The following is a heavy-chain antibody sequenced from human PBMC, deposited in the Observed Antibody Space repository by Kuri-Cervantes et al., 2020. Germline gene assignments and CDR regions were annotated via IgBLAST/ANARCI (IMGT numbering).Heavy chain of an antibody. Sequence: GSLRPSCAVYGGSFSDYYCSWTRQSPGKGMEWSGEINHSGSTNYNPSLKSRVTISVDTSKNQFSLKLSSVTAADTAVYYCARGRHAHYDYVWGSYGFWGQGTLVTVSS. J-gene: IGHJ4*02. V-gene: IGHV4-34*01. CDR3: ARGRHAHYDYVWGSYGF. D-gene: IGHD3-16*02. CDR2: INHSGST. CDR1: GGSFSDYY.